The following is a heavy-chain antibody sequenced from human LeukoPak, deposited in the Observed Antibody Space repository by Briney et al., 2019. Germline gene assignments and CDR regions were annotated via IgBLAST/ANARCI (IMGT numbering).Heavy chain of an antibody. D-gene: IGHD5-12*01. CDR1: GGSISGYF. CDR2: VYSDETT. J-gene: IGHJ4*02. V-gene: IGHV4-59*08. CDR3: ARNGIHGYSGLDF. Sequence: PSETLSLTCTVSGGSISGYFWSWIRQPPGKELDRLGYVYSDETTNDSPSLRSRITISIDTSKNQCSLNLRSVTAADTAVYYCARNGIHGYSGLDFWGQGTLVTVSS.